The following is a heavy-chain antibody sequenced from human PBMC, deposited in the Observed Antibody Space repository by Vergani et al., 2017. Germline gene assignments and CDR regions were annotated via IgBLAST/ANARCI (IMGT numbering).Heavy chain of an antibody. CDR3: ARHTYDFWSGYTFDL. V-gene: IGHV4-59*05. J-gene: IGHJ2*01. CDR2: IYYSGST. CDR1: GFTFSNAW. D-gene: IGHD3-3*01. Sequence: VQLVESGGGLVKPGGSLRLSCAASGFTFSNAWMSWVRQAPGKGLEWIGSIYYSGSTYYNPSLKSRVTISVDTSKNQFSLKLSSVTAADTAVYYCARHTYDFWSGYTFDLWGRGTLVTVSS.